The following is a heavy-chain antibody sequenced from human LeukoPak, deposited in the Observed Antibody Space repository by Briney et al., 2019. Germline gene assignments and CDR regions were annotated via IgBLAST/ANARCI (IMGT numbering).Heavy chain of an antibody. CDR3: ARDGGWDPFDY. D-gene: IGHD1-26*01. CDR2: INPNSGGT. Sequence: ASVKVSCKASGYTFTGYYMHWVRQAPGQGLEWVGWINPNSGGTNYAQKLQGRVTMTTDTPTSTAYMELRSLRSDDTAVYYCARDGGWDPFDYWGQGTLVTVSS. V-gene: IGHV1-2*02. J-gene: IGHJ4*02. CDR1: GYTFTGYY.